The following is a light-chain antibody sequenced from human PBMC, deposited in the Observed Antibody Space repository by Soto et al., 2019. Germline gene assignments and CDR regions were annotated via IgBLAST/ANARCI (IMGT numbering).Light chain of an antibody. Sequence: SYELTQPSSVSESPGQTARITCSGDVLAKKYARWFQQKPGQAPVLVIYKDSERPSGIPERFSGSSSGTTVTLTISGAQVEDEADYYCYSAADNNLVFGGGTKLTVL. CDR3: YSAADNNLV. CDR2: KDS. J-gene: IGLJ2*01. V-gene: IGLV3-27*01. CDR1: VLAKKY.